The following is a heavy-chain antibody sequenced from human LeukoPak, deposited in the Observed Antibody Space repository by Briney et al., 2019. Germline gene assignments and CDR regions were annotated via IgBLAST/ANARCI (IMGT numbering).Heavy chain of an antibody. V-gene: IGHV4-30-4*08. CDR1: GGSISSGDYY. D-gene: IGHD2-2*01. J-gene: IGHJ4*02. Sequence: SQTLSLXCTVSGGSISSGDYYWSWIRQPPGKGLEWIGYIYYSGITYYNPSLKSRFTISVDTSKNQFSLKLSSVTAADTAVYYCARGFTIVPAVFDYWGQGTLVTVSS. CDR3: ARGFTIVPAVFDY. CDR2: IYYSGIT.